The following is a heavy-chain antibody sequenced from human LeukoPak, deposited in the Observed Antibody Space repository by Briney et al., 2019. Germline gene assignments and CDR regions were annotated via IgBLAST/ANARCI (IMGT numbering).Heavy chain of an antibody. CDR3: ARDGVAAAGTEY. J-gene: IGHJ4*02. CDR2: IYYSGST. V-gene: IGHV4-59*13. Sequence: PSETLSLTCTVSGGSISSYYWSRIRQPPGKGLEWIGYIYYSGSTNYNPSLKSRVTISVDTSKNQFSLKLSSVTAADTAVYYCARDGVAAAGTEYWGQGTLVTVSS. CDR1: GGSISSYY. D-gene: IGHD6-13*01.